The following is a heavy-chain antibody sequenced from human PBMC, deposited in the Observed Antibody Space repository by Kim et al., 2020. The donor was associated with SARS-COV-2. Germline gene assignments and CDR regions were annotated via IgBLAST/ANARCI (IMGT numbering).Heavy chain of an antibody. D-gene: IGHD3-22*01. V-gene: IGHV1-2*02. CDR1: GCTFIDYY. J-gene: IGHJ6*01. CDR2: IIPICGTT. Sequence: ASVKVSCKTSGCTFIDYYINWVRQAPGQGLEWMGGIIPICGTTNYAQKFQGRVIMSTDTSTSTAYVELSGLTSDDTAVYYCARSAHTGSSGSSFVSWG. CDR3: ARSAHTGSSGSSFVS.